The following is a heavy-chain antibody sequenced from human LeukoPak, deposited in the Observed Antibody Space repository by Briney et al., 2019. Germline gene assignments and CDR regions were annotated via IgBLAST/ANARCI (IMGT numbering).Heavy chain of an antibody. CDR2: INPSGSST. CDR3: ARDSYSNSAKYYFDY. J-gene: IGHJ4*02. Sequence: ASVKVSCNAPRSTLPYYYMHWVRQAPGPGLEWMGIINPSGSSTSYAQKFQGRVTMTRDTSTNTVYMELSSLRSEDTALYYCARDSYSNSAKYYFDYWGQGTLVTVSS. CDR1: RSTLPYYY. V-gene: IGHV1-46*01. D-gene: IGHD4-11*01.